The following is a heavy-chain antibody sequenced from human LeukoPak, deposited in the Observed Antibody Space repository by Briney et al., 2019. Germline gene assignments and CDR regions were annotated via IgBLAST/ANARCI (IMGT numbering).Heavy chain of an antibody. V-gene: IGHV1-69*13. CDR3: SIAVAGTGTYYFDY. CDR1: GYTFTGYY. CDR2: IIPIFGTA. J-gene: IGHJ4*02. Sequence: SVKVSCKASGYTFTGYYMHWVRQAPGQGLEWMGGIIPIFGTANYAQKFQGRVTITADESTSTAYMELSSLRSEDTAVYYCSIAVAGTGTYYFDYWGQGTLVTVSS. D-gene: IGHD6-19*01.